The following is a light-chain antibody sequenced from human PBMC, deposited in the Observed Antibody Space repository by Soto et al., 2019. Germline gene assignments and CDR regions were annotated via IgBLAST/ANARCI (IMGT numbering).Light chain of an antibody. V-gene: IGKV1-5*03. Sequence: DIHMTQSPSTLSASVRAIVTITCRASQSISSYLAWYQQKTGKAPKLMVYKAYSLESGVPSRFSGSGSGTEFTLTINSLQPDDFATYYCQQYNSYSPWTCGQGTKVDIK. J-gene: IGKJ1*01. CDR2: KAY. CDR3: QQYNSYSPWT. CDR1: QSISSY.